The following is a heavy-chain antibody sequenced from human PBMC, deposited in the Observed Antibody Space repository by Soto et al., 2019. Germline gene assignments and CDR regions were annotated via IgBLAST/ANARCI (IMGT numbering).Heavy chain of an antibody. CDR1: GYSFTSYW. J-gene: IGHJ6*02. CDR2: IDPSDSYT. Sequence: GESLKISCKGSGYSFTSYWISWVRQMPGKGLEWVGRIDPSDSYTNYSPSFQGHVTISADKSISTAYLQWSSLKASDTAMYYCARRQHYDFWSGYPFYYYYGMDVWGQGTTVTVSS. CDR3: ARRQHYDFWSGYPFYYYYGMDV. D-gene: IGHD3-3*01. V-gene: IGHV5-10-1*01.